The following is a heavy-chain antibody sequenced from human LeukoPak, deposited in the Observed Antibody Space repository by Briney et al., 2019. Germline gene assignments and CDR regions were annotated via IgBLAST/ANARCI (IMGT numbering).Heavy chain of an antibody. CDR2: INDDGSAT. CDR1: GFTFSNYW. J-gene: IGHJ4*02. CDR3: ARDLNPYYIGY. D-gene: IGHD1-14*01. Sequence: GGSLRLSCAASGFTFSNYWMHWVRQVPGKGLVWVSRINDDGSATFYADSVKGRFTISRDNAKNTLYLQMNSLRAEDTAVYYCARDLNPYYIGYWGQGTLVTVSS. V-gene: IGHV3-74*01.